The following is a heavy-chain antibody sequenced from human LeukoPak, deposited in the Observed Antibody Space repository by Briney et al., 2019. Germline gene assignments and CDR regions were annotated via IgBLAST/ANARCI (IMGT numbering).Heavy chain of an antibody. J-gene: IGHJ4*02. Sequence: SVKVSCKASGGTFSSYAISWVRQAPGQGLEWMGRIIPVLGIANYAQKFQGRVTMTTDTSTSTAYMELRSLRSDDTAVYSCARDYCSGSSCYFDYWGQGTLVTVSS. V-gene: IGHV1-69*04. CDR2: IIPVLGIA. CDR1: GGTFSSYA. D-gene: IGHD2-2*01. CDR3: ARDYCSGSSCYFDY.